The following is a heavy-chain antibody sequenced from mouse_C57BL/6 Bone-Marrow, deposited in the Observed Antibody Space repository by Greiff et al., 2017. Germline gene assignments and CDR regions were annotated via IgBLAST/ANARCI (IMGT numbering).Heavy chain of an antibody. CDR2: IDPENGDT. V-gene: IGHV14-4*01. CDR3: TTLTTVVAHWYFDV. CDR1: GFNIKDDY. J-gene: IGHJ1*03. D-gene: IGHD1-1*01. Sequence: EVQLQQSGAELVRPGASVKLSCTASGFNIKDDYMHWVKQRPEQGLEWIGWIDPENGDTEYASKFQGKATITAATSSNTAYLQLSSLTSEDTAVYYCTTLTTVVAHWYFDVWGTGTTVTVSS.